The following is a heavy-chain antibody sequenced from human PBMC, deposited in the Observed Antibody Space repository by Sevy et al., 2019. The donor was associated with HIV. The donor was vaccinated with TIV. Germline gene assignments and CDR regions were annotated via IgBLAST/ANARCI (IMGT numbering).Heavy chain of an antibody. CDR2: INSDGSST. Sequence: GGSLRLSCAASGFTFSSYWMHWVRQAPGKGLVWVSRINSDGSSTSYADSVKVRFTISRDNAKNTLYLQMNSLRAEDTAVYYCARALSNYDILTGYFSYYYYAMDVWGQGTTVTVSS. V-gene: IGHV3-74*01. CDR3: ARALSNYDILTGYFSYYYYAMDV. D-gene: IGHD3-9*01. CDR1: GFTFSSYW. J-gene: IGHJ6*02.